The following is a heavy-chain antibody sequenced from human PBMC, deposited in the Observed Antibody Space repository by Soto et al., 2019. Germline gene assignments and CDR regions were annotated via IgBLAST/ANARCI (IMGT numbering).Heavy chain of an antibody. Sequence: PSETLSLTCTVSGGSISSSTYYWGWMRQPPGKGLEWIASFFIGGNTYYNPSLKSRVTISVDMSQNQFSLKLSSVTAADTAVYYCARHGHPAYSSGWLDSWGQGTLVTVSS. V-gene: IGHV4-39*01. CDR3: ARHGHPAYSSGWLDS. D-gene: IGHD6-19*01. CDR2: FFIGGNT. J-gene: IGHJ4*02. CDR1: GGSISSSTYY.